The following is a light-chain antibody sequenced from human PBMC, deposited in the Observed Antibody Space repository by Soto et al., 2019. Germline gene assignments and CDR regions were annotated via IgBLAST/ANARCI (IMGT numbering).Light chain of an antibody. J-gene: IGKJ5*01. Sequence: EVVLTQSPGALYLSPGERATLSFSASQRVSTGHLAWYQQKPGQAPRLLIYGISSRSTGTPDRFSGSGSGTDFTLTISRLEPEDFAVYSCQYYDYPPNFGQGTRLEIK. CDR2: GIS. V-gene: IGKV3-20*01. CDR1: QRVSTGH. CDR3: QYYDYPPN.